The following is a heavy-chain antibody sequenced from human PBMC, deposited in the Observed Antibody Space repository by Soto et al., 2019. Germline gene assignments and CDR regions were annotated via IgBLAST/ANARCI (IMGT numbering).Heavy chain of an antibody. D-gene: IGHD3-16*02. CDR1: GDSVSSNSAA. Sequence: PSQTLSLTCAISGDSVSSNSAAWNWIRQSPSRGLEWLGRTYYRSKWYNDYAVSVKSRITINPDTSKNQFSLQLNSVTPEDTAVYYCARDQWNTLYDYVWGSYRLYGMDVWGQGTTVTVSS. J-gene: IGHJ6*02. V-gene: IGHV6-1*01. CDR3: ARDQWNTLYDYVWGSYRLYGMDV. CDR2: TYYRSKWYN.